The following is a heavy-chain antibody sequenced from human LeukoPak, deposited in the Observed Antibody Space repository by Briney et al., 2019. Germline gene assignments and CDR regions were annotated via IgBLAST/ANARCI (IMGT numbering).Heavy chain of an antibody. CDR1: AGSISNYY. V-gene: IGHV4-4*07. J-gene: IGHJ4*01. Sequence: PSETLSLTCTVSAGSISNYYWSWIRQPAGKGLEWIGRIYTNGKTNYNPSLKSRVTMSVGTSKNQMSLKLNSVTAADTAMYYCARGGYGYATFDFWGHGTLVTVSS. CDR3: ARGGYGYATFDF. D-gene: IGHD5-18*01. CDR2: IYTNGKT.